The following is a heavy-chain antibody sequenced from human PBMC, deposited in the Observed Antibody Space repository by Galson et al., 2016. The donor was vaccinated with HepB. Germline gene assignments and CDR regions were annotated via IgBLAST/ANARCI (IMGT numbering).Heavy chain of an antibody. D-gene: IGHD6-19*01. CDR2: IYYSGST. V-gene: IGHV4-61*08. J-gene: IGHJ5*02. Sequence: QVQLQESGPGLVKPSETLSLTCTVSGGSIRSGDYYWSWIRQPPGKGLEWIGYIYYSGSTNYNPSLKSRVTISVDTSKNQFSLKLSSVTAADTAVYYCARARYSSGLYNWFDPWGQGTLVTVSS. CDR3: ARARYSSGLYNWFDP. CDR1: GGSIRSGDYY.